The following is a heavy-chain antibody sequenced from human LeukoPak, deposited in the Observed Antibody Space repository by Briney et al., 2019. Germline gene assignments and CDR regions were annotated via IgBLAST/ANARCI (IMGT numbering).Heavy chain of an antibody. D-gene: IGHD2-15*01. Sequence: SETLSLTCTVSGGSISSYYLSWLRQPPGKGLEWLGDIYDSGGTNYNPSLKSRGTISVDTSKIPFSLKLSSVTAADTAAYYCARHRGGFDPWGPGKLVTVSS. CDR1: GGSISSYY. CDR3: ARHRGGFDP. V-gene: IGHV4-59*01. J-gene: IGHJ3*01. CDR2: IYDSGGT.